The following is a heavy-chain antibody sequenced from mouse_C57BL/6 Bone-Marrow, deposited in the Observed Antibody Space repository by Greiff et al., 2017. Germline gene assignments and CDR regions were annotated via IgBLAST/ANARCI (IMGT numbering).Heavy chain of an antibody. CDR2: IRSKSNNYAT. CDR3: VREGWVPFAY. V-gene: IGHV10-1*01. D-gene: IGHD1-1*02. CDR1: GFSFNTYA. Sequence: EVKLMESGGGLVQPKGSLKLSCAASGFSFNTYAMNWVRQAPGKGLEWVARIRSKSNNYATYYADSVKDRVTISRDDSDSMIYLQMNNVKTEDTAMDYCVREGWVPFAYWGQGTLVTVSA. J-gene: IGHJ3*01.